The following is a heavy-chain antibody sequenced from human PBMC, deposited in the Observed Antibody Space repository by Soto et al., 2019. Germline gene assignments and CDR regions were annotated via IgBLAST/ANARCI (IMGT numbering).Heavy chain of an antibody. CDR3: ARDRPFTDSSGYYYFDY. D-gene: IGHD3-22*01. CDR1: GFTFSSYS. CDR2: ISSSSSYI. Sequence: GGSLRLSCAASGFTFSSYSMNWVRQAPGKGLEWVSSISSSSSYIYYADSVKGRFTISRDNAKNSLYPQMNSLRAEDTAVYYCARDRPFTDSSGYYYFDYWGQGTLVTVSS. V-gene: IGHV3-21*01. J-gene: IGHJ4*02.